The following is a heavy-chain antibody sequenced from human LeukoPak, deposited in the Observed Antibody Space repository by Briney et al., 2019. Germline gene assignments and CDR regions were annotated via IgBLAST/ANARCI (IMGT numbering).Heavy chain of an antibody. CDR2: IYNSRST. J-gene: IGHJ5*02. Sequence: PSETLSLTCTFSGGSISSYYWSWIRQPPGKGLEWIGYIYNSRSTNYNPSLKSRVTMSVDTSKNQFSLKLNSVTAADTAVYYCARSSSAWLVLAWFDPWGQGTLVTVSS. V-gene: IGHV4-59*01. CDR3: ARSSSAWLVLAWFDP. D-gene: IGHD6-19*01. CDR1: GGSISSYY.